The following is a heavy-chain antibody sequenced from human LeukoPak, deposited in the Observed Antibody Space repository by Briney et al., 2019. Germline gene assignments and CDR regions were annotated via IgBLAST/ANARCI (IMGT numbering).Heavy chain of an antibody. CDR3: ARARGYSYDCDY. CDR2: IYSGGST. CDR1: GFIVSSNY. V-gene: IGHV3-53*01. J-gene: IGHJ4*02. Sequence: GGSLRLSCAASGFIVSSNYMSWVRQAPGKGLEWVSVIYSGGSTYYADSVKGRFTISRDNSKNTLYLQMNSLRVEDTAVYYCARARGYSYDCDYWGQGTLVTVSS. D-gene: IGHD5-18*01.